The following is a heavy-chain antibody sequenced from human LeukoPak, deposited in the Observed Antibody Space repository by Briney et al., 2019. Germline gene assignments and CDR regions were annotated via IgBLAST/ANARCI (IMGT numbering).Heavy chain of an antibody. CDR1: GGSISSYY. CDR3: ARTSHPHGSSWLFDY. CDR2: IYFSGST. Sequence: SETLSLTCTVSGGSISSYYWSWIRQPPGKGLEWIGYIYFSGSTNYNPSLKSRVTISVDTSRNQFPLQLSSVTAADTAVYYCARTSHPHGSSWLFDYWGQGTLVTVSS. J-gene: IGHJ4*02. V-gene: IGHV4-59*01. D-gene: IGHD6-13*01.